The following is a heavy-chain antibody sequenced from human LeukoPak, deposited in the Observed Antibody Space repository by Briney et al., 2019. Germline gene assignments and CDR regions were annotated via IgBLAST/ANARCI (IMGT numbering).Heavy chain of an antibody. CDR2: IIPILGIA. D-gene: IGHD3-9*01. CDR1: GGTFSSYA. Sequence: EASVKVSCKASGGTFSSYAISWVRQAPGQGLEWMGRIIPILGIANYAQKFQGRVTITADKSTSTAYMELSSLRSEDTAVYYCASREYDILTGSQSHFDYWGQGTLVTVSS. V-gene: IGHV1-69*04. CDR3: ASREYDILTGSQSHFDY. J-gene: IGHJ4*02.